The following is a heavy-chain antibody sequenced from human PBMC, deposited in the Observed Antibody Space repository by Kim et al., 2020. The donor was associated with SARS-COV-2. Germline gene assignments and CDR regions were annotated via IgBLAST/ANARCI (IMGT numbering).Heavy chain of an antibody. Sequence: YADSVKRRFTISRDNATNSLYLQMNSLRAEDTALYYCAKAQYSSSSVSDYWGQGTLVTVSS. D-gene: IGHD6-6*01. V-gene: IGHV3-9*01. J-gene: IGHJ4*02. CDR3: AKAQYSSSSVSDY.